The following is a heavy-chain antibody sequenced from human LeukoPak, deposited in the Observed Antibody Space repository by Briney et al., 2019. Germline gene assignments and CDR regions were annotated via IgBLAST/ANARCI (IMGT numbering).Heavy chain of an antibody. CDR3: AREGYYGSGNLDY. V-gene: IGHV4-59*01. Sequence: SETLSLTCTVSGGSISSYCWSWIRQPPGKGLEWIGHIYDSGSTNYNPSLKSRVTMSLDTSKSQFSLKLSSVTAADTAVYYCAREGYYGSGNLDYWGQGTPVTVSS. J-gene: IGHJ4*02. CDR2: IYDSGST. D-gene: IGHD3-10*01. CDR1: GGSISSYC.